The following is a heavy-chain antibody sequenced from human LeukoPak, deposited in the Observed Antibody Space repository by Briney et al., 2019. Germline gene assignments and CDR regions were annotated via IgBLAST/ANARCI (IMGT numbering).Heavy chain of an antibody. CDR1: GFTFSSHG. J-gene: IGHJ4*02. D-gene: IGHD3-22*01. CDR3: AKDRSDYYYDTTGPLNY. Sequence: PGGSLRLSCAASGFTFSSHGMHWVRQAPGKGLEWGAFIRHDGSNKYYADSVKGRFTISRDNSKNTLYAQMNSLRAEDTAVYYCAKDRSDYYYDTTGPLNYWGQGTLVTVSS. CDR2: IRHDGSNK. V-gene: IGHV3-30*02.